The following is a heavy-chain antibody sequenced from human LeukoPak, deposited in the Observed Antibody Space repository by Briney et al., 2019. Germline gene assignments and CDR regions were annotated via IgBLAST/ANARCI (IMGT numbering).Heavy chain of an antibody. CDR1: GYSFTSYW. Sequence: GESLKISFKGSGYSFTSYWIGWVPQMPGKGLEWMVIIYPGDSDTRYSPSFQGQVTISADKSIRTAYLQWSSLKASDTAMYYCARQDFWSGNAYYFDYWGQGTLVTVSS. CDR3: ARQDFWSGNAYYFDY. D-gene: IGHD3-3*01. V-gene: IGHV5-51*01. CDR2: IYPGDSDT. J-gene: IGHJ4*02.